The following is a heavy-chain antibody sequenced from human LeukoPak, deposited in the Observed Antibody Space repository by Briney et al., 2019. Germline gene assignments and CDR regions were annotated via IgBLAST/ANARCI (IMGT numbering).Heavy chain of an antibody. V-gene: IGHV3-53*01. CDR1: GFTVSSNY. CDR3: AKDRLPDDGWSLYY. D-gene: IGHD6-19*01. J-gene: IGHJ4*02. CDR2: IYSDGRT. Sequence: GGSLRLSCAASGFTVSSNYMSWVRQAPGKGLEWVSVIYSDGRTYYADSVKGRFIISRDNSRSTLYLQLNSLRGEDTAIYYCAKDRLPDDGWSLYYWGQGVRVTVSA.